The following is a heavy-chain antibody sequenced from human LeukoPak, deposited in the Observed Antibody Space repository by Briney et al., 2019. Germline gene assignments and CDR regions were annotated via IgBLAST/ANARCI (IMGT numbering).Heavy chain of an antibody. CDR1: GFTFSSYA. CDR3: AKERGIAAANDY. V-gene: IGHV3-30*04. Sequence: GGSLRLSCAASGFTFSSYAMHWVRQAPGKGLEGVAVISYDGSNKYYADSVKGRFTISRDNSKNTLYLQMNSLRAEDTAVYYCAKERGIAAANDYWGQGTLVTVSS. CDR2: ISYDGSNK. J-gene: IGHJ4*02. D-gene: IGHD6-13*01.